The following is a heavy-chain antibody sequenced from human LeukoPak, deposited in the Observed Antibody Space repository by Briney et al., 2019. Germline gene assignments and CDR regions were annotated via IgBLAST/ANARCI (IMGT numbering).Heavy chain of an antibody. D-gene: IGHD6-13*01. Sequence: SETLSLTCTVSGGSISSYYWSWIRQPPGKGLEWIGETNHSGSTNYNPSLKSRVTISVDTSKNQFSLKLSSVTAADTAVYYCARHSRGVRAAAGPSPYAFDIWGQGTMVTVSS. CDR3: ARHSRGVRAAAGPSPYAFDI. CDR2: TNHSGST. J-gene: IGHJ3*02. V-gene: IGHV4-34*01. CDR1: GGSISSYY.